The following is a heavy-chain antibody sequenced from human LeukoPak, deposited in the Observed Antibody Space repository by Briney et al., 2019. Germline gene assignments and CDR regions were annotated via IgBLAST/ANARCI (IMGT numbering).Heavy chain of an antibody. CDR3: ASENFWSGYLDY. CDR2: IYYSGST. Sequence: SETLSLTCTVSGGSISSYYWSWIRQPPGKGLELIGYIYYSGSTNYNPSLKSRVTISVDTSKNQFSLKLSSVTAADTAVYYCASENFWSGYLDYWGQGTLVTVSS. CDR1: GGSISSYY. V-gene: IGHV4-59*01. D-gene: IGHD3-3*01. J-gene: IGHJ4*02.